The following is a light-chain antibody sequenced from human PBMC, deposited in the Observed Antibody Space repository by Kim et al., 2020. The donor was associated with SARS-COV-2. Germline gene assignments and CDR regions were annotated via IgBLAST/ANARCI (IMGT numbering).Light chain of an antibody. J-gene: IGLJ3*02. V-gene: IGLV4-69*01. CDR3: QTWGTGIWV. Sequence: ASVKPTCTLSSGHSSYVIAWHQQQPEKGPRYLMKLNSDGSHTKGDGIPDRFSGSSSGAERYLTISSLQSEDEADYYCQTWGTGIWVFGGGTQLTVL. CDR2: LNSDGSH. CDR1: SGHSSYV.